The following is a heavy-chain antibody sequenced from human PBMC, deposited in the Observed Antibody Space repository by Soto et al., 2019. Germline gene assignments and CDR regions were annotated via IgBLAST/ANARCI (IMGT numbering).Heavy chain of an antibody. CDR1: GFTFSSYG. J-gene: IGHJ3*02. CDR2: IWYDGSNK. Sequence: GGSLRLSCAASGFTFSSYGMHWVRQAPGKGLEWVAVIWYDGSNKYYADSVKGRFTISRDNSKNTLYLQMNSLRAEDSAVYYCERDRYYDFWSGYDAFDIWGQGTMVTVSS. D-gene: IGHD3-3*01. CDR3: ERDRYYDFWSGYDAFDI. V-gene: IGHV3-33*01.